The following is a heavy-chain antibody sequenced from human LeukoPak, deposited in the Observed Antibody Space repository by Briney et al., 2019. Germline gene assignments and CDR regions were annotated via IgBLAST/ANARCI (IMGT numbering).Heavy chain of an antibody. D-gene: IGHD3-10*01. CDR2: IWHDGSHK. J-gene: IGHJ4*02. V-gene: IGHV3-33*01. CDR1: GFTFDTYA. CDR3: GTEIFGSGSYPDF. Sequence: GRSLRLSCAASGFTFDTYAMHWVRQAPGQGLEWVALIWHDGSHKFYSNSVRGQFTISRDSSKNTVYLQMNNLRPDDTAVYYCGTEIFGSGSYPDFWGQGTLVTVSS.